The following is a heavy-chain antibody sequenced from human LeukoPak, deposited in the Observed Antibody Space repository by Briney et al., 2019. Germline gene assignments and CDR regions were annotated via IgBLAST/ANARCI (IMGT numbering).Heavy chain of an antibody. J-gene: IGHJ4*02. CDR1: GGSISSYY. D-gene: IGHD6-13*01. V-gene: IGHV4-59*01. CDR2: IYYSGST. Sequence: SETLSLTCTVSGGSISSYYWSWIRQPPGKGLEWIGYIYYSGSTNYNPSLKSRVTISVDTSKNRFSLKLSSVTAADAAVYYCAIHSSSWYFYYWGQGTLVTVSS. CDR3: AIHSSSWYFYY.